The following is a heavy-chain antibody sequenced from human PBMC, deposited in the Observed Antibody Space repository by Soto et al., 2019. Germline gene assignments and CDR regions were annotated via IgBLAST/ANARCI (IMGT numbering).Heavy chain of an antibody. J-gene: IGHJ6*02. D-gene: IGHD2-2*01. Sequence: PSETLSLTCAVYGGSFSGYYWSWIRQPPGKGLEWIGEINHSGSTNYNPSLKSRVTISVDTSKNQFSLKLTSVTAADTAVYYCARLHGYCISSSCHGHYAMDVWGQGTTVTVYS. CDR2: INHSGST. CDR1: GGSFSGYY. CDR3: ARLHGYCISSSCHGHYAMDV. V-gene: IGHV4-34*01.